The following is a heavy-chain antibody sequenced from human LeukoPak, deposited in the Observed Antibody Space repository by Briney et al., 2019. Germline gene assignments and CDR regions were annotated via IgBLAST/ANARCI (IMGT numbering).Heavy chain of an antibody. J-gene: IGHJ6*02. Sequence: SETLSLTCTVSGGSISSYYWSWIRQPPGKGLEWIGYIYYSGSTNYNPSLKSRVTISVDTSKNQFSLKLSSVTAADTAVYYCARLVVVPAATNDYYYYGMDVWGQGTTVTVSS. V-gene: IGHV4-59*01. CDR1: GGSISSYY. D-gene: IGHD2-2*01. CDR3: ARLVVVPAATNDYYYYGMDV. CDR2: IYYSGST.